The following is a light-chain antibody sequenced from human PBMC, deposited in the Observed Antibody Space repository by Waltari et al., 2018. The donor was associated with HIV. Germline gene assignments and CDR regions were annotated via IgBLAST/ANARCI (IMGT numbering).Light chain of an antibody. V-gene: IGLV1-47*01. CDR2: RNN. CDR1: SSNIGSNY. J-gene: IGLJ2*01. CDR3: AAWDDSLSGHVV. Sequence: QSVLTQPPSASGTPGQRVTISCSGSSSNIGSNYVYCYQQLPGPAPKLLIYRNNQRPAGVPDRFSGSKSGTSASLAIIGLRSEDEADYYCAAWDDSLSGHVVFGGGTKLTVL.